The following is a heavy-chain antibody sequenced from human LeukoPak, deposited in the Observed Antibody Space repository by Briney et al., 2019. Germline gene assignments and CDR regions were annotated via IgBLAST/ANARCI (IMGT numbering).Heavy chain of an antibody. Sequence: GGSLRLSCAASGLSFSSDWMSWVRQAPGEGLESVANIKQDGSEKYYVDSVKGRLTISRDNAKNSLYLQMHSQRAEDTAVYYCANDSSSSWHFEYWGQETLVSVSS. CDR2: IKQDGSEK. V-gene: IGHV3-7*03. CDR3: ANDSSSSWHFEY. CDR1: GLSFSSDW. D-gene: IGHD6-13*01. J-gene: IGHJ4*02.